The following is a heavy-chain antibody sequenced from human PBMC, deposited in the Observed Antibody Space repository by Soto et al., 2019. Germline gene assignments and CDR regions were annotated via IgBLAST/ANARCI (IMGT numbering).Heavy chain of an antibody. Sequence: SETLSLTCPVSCGSISGSSYYLGCVRQPPGKGLEWIGTIYYSGAAYYNPSLQSRVTISVDTSSNQFSMKLNSVTAADTAVYYCTDMLGQWLPRDWGQGTVVTVSS. D-gene: IGHD6-19*01. V-gene: IGHV4-39*01. CDR2: IYYSGAA. CDR3: TDMLGQWLPRD. J-gene: IGHJ4*02. CDR1: CGSISGSSYY.